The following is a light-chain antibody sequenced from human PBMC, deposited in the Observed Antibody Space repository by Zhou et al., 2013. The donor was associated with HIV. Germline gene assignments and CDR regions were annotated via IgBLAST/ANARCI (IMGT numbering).Light chain of an antibody. CDR1: QSFSSC. V-gene: IGKV1-5*03. CDR2: KAS. Sequence: DIQMTQSPSTLSASVGDRVTITCRASQSFSSCLAWYQQKPGKAPKLLIYKASSLESGVPSRFSGSGSGTEFTLTISSLQPDDFATYYCQQCNSYSSWTFGQGTKGGNQT. J-gene: IGKJ1*01. CDR3: QQCNSYSSWT.